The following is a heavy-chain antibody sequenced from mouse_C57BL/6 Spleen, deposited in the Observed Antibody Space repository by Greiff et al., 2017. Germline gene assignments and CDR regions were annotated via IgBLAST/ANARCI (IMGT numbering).Heavy chain of an antibody. J-gene: IGHJ4*01. Sequence: DVMLVESGGGLVKPGGSLKLSCAASGFTFSDYGMHWVRQAPEKGLEWVAYISSGSSTIYYADTVKGRYTTSRKNAKNTLFLQITSLRSEVTAMYYCARDRYGRGLDYWGQGTSVTVSS. CDR2: ISSGSSTI. CDR1: GFTFSDYG. D-gene: IGHD1-1*01. V-gene: IGHV5-17*01. CDR3: ARDRYGRGLDY.